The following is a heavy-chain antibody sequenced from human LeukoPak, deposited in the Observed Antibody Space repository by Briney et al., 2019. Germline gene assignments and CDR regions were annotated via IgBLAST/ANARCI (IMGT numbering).Heavy chain of an antibody. V-gene: IGHV4-4*07. CDR3: ALKTPYYDILTGDAFDI. J-gene: IGHJ3*02. Sequence: PSETLSLTCTVSGGSISSYYWSWIRQPAGKGLEWIGRIYTSGSTNYNPSLKSRVTISVDRSKNQFSLKLSSVTAADTAVYYCALKTPYYDILTGDAFDIWGQGTMVTVSS. CDR2: IYTSGST. CDR1: GGSISSYY. D-gene: IGHD3-9*01.